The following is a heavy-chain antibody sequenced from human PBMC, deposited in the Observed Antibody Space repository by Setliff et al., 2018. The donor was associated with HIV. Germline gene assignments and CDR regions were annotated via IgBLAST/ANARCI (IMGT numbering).Heavy chain of an antibody. Sequence: PSETLSLTCTVSNVSFNSYYWSWIRHPAGRALEWIGRIYSSGSTNYNPSLKSRVTISLDTSKNQFFLRLSSVTAADTAVYYCAAATTLDYWGQGTLVTVSS. CDR3: AAATTLDY. V-gene: IGHV4-4*07. CDR2: IYSSGST. D-gene: IGHD1-26*01. J-gene: IGHJ4*02. CDR1: NVSFNSYY.